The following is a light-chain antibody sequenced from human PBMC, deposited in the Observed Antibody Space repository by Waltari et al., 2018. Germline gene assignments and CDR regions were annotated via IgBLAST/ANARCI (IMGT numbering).Light chain of an antibody. CDR1: QGISNY. CDR3: QQLNSYPLT. CDR2: SAS. J-gene: IGKJ4*01. V-gene: IGKV1-9*01. Sequence: DIQLTQSPSFLSASVRDRVTITCRASQGISNYLASYQQKPGKAPNLLNYSASTLQSGVPSRFSGSGSGTEFSLTISSLQPEDFATYYCQQLNSYPLTFGGGTKVEIK.